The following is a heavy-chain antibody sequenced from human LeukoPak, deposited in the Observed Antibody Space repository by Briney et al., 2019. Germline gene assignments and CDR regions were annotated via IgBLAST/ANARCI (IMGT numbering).Heavy chain of an antibody. Sequence: GGSLRLSCAASGFTSSSYWMHWVRQVPGKGLVWVSRISGDGTARNYADSVKGRFTISRDDAKNTVDLQMNSLRGEDTAVYYCAKGGYYDILTGYHFDYWGQGTLVTVSS. J-gene: IGHJ4*02. CDR3: AKGGYYDILTGYHFDY. CDR1: GFTSSSYW. CDR2: ISGDGTAR. V-gene: IGHV3-74*01. D-gene: IGHD3-9*01.